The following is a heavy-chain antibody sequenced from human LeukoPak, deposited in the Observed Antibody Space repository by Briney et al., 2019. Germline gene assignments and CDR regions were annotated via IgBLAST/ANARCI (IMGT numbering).Heavy chain of an antibody. J-gene: IGHJ5*02. CDR2: IYYTGNT. CDR1: GGSISNYY. D-gene: IGHD3-3*01. Sequence: SETLSLTCTVSGGSISNYYWTWIRQPPGKGLEWIGYIYYTGNTNYNPSLKSRVTISVDTSRNQFSLKLSSVTAADTAVYYCARGGVVMSRSHFDPWGQGTLVTVSS. CDR3: ARGGVVMSRSHFDP. V-gene: IGHV4-59*01.